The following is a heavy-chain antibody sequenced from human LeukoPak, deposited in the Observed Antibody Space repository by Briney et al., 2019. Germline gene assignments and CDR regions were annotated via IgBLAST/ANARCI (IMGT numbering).Heavy chain of an antibody. Sequence: GGSLRLSCAASGFTLRDYCRTGIRQAPGKGLEWVSCISSSGTYTNYADSVKGRFTISRDNAKNSLYLQMYSLRAEDTAVYYCASGIRDGYSIFDYWGQGTLVTVSS. CDR3: ASGIRDGYSIFDY. CDR2: ISSSGTYT. D-gene: IGHD5-24*01. CDR1: GFTLRDYC. J-gene: IGHJ4*02. V-gene: IGHV3-11*06.